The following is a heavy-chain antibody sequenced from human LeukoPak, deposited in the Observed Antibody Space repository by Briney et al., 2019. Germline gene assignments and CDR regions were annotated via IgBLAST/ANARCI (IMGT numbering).Heavy chain of an antibody. CDR2: INDSGST. D-gene: IGHD2-2*01. CDR3: ARGQYCGTTTCYSARRYFDF. Sequence: SETLSLTCAVSGYSISSAYSWGWIRQPPGKGLEWIADINDSGSTNSNSSLRSRVAISLDTSKNQFSLRLASVTAADTAVYYCARGQYCGTTTCYSARRYFDFWGQGTLVTVSS. CDR1: GYSISSAYS. J-gene: IGHJ4*02. V-gene: IGHV4-38-2*01.